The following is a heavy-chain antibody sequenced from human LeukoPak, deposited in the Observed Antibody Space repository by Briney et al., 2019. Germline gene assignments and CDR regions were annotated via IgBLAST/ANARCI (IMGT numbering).Heavy chain of an antibody. CDR2: ISDIGIGT. V-gene: IGHV3-23*01. CDR3: AKLGGRTMFAFDI. D-gene: IGHD3-10*02. Sequence: GGSLRLSCAASGFIFSNYVMGWVRQAPGKGLELVSSISDIGIGTYYADSVKGPFTIFRDNSKNILYLQMNSLRAENTAIYYCAKLGGRTMFAFDIWGQGTMVTVSS. CDR1: GFIFSNYV. J-gene: IGHJ3*02.